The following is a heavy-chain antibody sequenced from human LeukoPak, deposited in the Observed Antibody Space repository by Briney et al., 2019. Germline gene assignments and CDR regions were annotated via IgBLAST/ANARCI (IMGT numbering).Heavy chain of an antibody. CDR1: GFTFDDYA. CDR2: ISWNSGSI. Sequence: GRSLRLSCAASGFTFDDYAMHWVRQAPGKGLEWVSGISWNSGSIGYADSVKGRFTISRDNAKNSLYLQMNSLRAEDTALYYCAKDVGALGDSSGYYYYWGQGTLVTVSS. CDR3: AKDVGALGDSSGYYYY. V-gene: IGHV3-9*01. D-gene: IGHD3-22*01. J-gene: IGHJ4*02.